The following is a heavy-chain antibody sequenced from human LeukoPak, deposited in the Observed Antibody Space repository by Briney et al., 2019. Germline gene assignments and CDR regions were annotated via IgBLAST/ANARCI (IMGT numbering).Heavy chain of an antibody. D-gene: IGHD3-10*01. Sequence: GASVKVSCKASGYTFTDYYMHWVQQAPGKGLEWMGRVDPEDGETIYAEKFQGRVTITADTSTDTAYMELSSLRSEDTAVYYCATDQLGSLDYWGQGTLVTVSS. J-gene: IGHJ4*02. V-gene: IGHV1-69-2*01. CDR1: GYTFTDYY. CDR2: VDPEDGET. CDR3: ATDQLGSLDY.